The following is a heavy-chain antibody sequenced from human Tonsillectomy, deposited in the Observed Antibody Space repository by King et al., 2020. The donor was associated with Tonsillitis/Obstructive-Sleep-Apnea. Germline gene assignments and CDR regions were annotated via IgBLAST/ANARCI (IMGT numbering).Heavy chain of an antibody. CDR2: ISSSSSYI. V-gene: IGHV3-21*01. D-gene: IGHD2-2*01. CDR1: GFTFSSYS. CDR3: ARDPRYCSSTSCYSYYYYYYMDV. J-gene: IGHJ6*03. Sequence: EVQLVESGGGLVKPGGSLRLSCAASGFTFSSYSMNWVRQAPGKGLEWVSSISSSSSYIYYADSVKGRFTISRDNAKNSLYLQMNSLRAEDTAVYYCARDPRYCSSTSCYSYYYYYYMDVWGKGTTVTVSS.